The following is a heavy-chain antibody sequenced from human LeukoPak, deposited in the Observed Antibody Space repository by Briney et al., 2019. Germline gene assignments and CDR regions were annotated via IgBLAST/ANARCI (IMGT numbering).Heavy chain of an antibody. CDR2: INHSGST. CDR3: AATNYYYDSSGYIPYYFDY. D-gene: IGHD3-22*01. Sequence: SETLSLTCAVYGGSFSGYYWSWIRQPPGKGLEWIGEINHSGSTNYNPSLKSRVTISVDTSKNQFSLKLSSVTAADTAVYYCAATNYYYDSSGYIPYYFDYWGQGTLVTVSS. V-gene: IGHV4-34*01. J-gene: IGHJ4*02. CDR1: GGSFSGYY.